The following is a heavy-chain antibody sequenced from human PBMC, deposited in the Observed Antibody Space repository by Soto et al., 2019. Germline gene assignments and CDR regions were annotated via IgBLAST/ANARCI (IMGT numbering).Heavy chain of an antibody. CDR3: ALAGPSEKYYFDY. Sequence: TLSLTCTVSGFSISSGGYYWIWIRQHPGKGLEWIGYIYYSGSTYYNPSLKSRVTISVDTSKNQFSLKLSSVTAADTAVYYCALAGPSEKYYFDYWGQGTLVTVSS. J-gene: IGHJ4*02. CDR2: IYYSGST. CDR1: GFSISSGGYY. V-gene: IGHV4-31*03.